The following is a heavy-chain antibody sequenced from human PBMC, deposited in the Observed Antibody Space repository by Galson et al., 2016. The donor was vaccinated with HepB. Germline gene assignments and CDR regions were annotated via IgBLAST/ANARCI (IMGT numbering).Heavy chain of an antibody. CDR3: ARDPYGDNEAFDI. J-gene: IGHJ3*02. D-gene: IGHD4-17*01. CDR2: ISGSGVRT. Sequence: SLRLSCAASGFTFRSYAMDWVRQAPGKGLEWVSAISGSGVRTYYADSVKGRFPISRDNSRNMVYLEMNSWRPEDTAVYYCARDPYGDNEAFDIWGQGTMVSVSS. V-gene: IGHV3-23*01. CDR1: GFTFRSYA.